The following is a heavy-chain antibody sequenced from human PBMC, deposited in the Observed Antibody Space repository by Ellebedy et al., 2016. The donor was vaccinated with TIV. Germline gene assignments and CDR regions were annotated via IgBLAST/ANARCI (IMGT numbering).Heavy chain of an antibody. J-gene: IGHJ4*02. CDR2: NYYSGCT. CDR1: GGSVDNSAHY. CDR3: AIDPRVGQTPYYFDS. D-gene: IGHD1-26*01. V-gene: IGHV4-39*07. Sequence: MPSETLSLTCTVSGGSVDNSAHYWTWVRQPPGKGLQWIANNYYSGCTYYTPSLKSRVTISLTTSKHQFSLRLTSVTAADTAVYYGAIDPRVGQTPYYFDSWGQGTLVTVSS.